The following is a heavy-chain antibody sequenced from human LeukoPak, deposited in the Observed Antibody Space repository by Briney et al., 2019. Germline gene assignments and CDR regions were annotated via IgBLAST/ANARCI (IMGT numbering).Heavy chain of an antibody. CDR3: AGAVNLRGYFDY. Sequence: SVQVSCKSSGYTLTGYYMHGVGPPRGQGGEGMGWINPNSGGTNDAQKLQGWVTMTRDTSISTAYMELGRLRSDDTAVSYCAGAVNLRGYFDYWGPGTLVTVSS. CDR2: INPNSGGT. V-gene: IGHV1-2*04. D-gene: IGHD3-9*01. J-gene: IGHJ4*02. CDR1: GYTLTGYY.